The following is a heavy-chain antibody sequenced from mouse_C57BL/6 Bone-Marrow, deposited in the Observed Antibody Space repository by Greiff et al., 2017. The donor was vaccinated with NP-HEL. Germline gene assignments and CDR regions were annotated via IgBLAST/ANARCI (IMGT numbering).Heavy chain of an antibody. CDR3: ARSGVLDD. CDR2: IEPANGTT. D-gene: IGHD2-14*01. Sequence: VQLKESVAELVRPGASVKLSCTASGFNIKNTYMHWVKQRPEPGLEWIGRIEPANGTTTTAPKFQGKATITADTSSNTAYLQLSSLTSEDTAIYYCARSGVLDDWGQGTTLTVSS. J-gene: IGHJ2*01. V-gene: IGHV14-3*01. CDR1: GFNIKNTY.